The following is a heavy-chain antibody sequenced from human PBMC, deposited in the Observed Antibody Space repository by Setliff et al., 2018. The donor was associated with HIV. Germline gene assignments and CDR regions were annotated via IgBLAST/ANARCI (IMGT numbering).Heavy chain of an antibody. Sequence: GASVKVSCKASGYTFTSYDINWVRQAPGQGLEWMGRINPNNGDTDYAPKFQGRVTMTRATSISTAYMELTSLTSDDTAVYYCARTRGSYQGRVFDYWGQGTLVTVSS. CDR3: ARTRGSYQGRVFDY. CDR2: INPNNGDT. V-gene: IGHV1-2*06. J-gene: IGHJ4*02. D-gene: IGHD1-26*01. CDR1: GYTFTSYD.